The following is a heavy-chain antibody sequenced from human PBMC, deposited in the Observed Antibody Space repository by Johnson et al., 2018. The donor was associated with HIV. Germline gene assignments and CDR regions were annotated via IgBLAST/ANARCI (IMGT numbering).Heavy chain of an antibody. CDR3: AREGGSGTHDAFDI. D-gene: IGHD3-10*01. J-gene: IGHJ3*02. CDR1: GFTFSDYY. Sequence: QVQLVESGGGLVKPGGSLRLSCAASGFTFSDYYMSWIRQAPGKGLEWVSYISSSGSLTYYADSVEGRFTISRDSAKNSLYLQMNSLRAEDTAVYYCAREGGSGTHDAFDIWGQGTMVTVSS. CDR2: ISSSGSLT. V-gene: IGHV3-11*04.